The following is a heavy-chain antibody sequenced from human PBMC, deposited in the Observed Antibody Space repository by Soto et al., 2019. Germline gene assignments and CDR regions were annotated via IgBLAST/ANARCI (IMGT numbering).Heavy chain of an antibody. CDR1: SDSISSYY. CDR2: TDYSGNT. CDR3: ARAVGDPLYYLDY. V-gene: IGHV4-59*08. D-gene: IGHD6-19*01. J-gene: IGHJ4*02. Sequence: QVQLQESGPGLVRPSETLSLTCTVSSDSISSYYWIWIRQSPGKGLAWIGYTDYSGNTNYNPSLKSRVTISGDTSKNPFSLRLSSVTAADTAVYYCARAVGDPLYYLDYWGQGTLVTVSS.